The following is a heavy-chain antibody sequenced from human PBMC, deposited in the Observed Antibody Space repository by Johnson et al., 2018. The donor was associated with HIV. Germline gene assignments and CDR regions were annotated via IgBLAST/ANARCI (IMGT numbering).Heavy chain of an antibody. Sequence: QVQLVESGGGLVKPGGSLRLSCAASGFTFSDYYMRWIRQAPGKGLEWVSYISMSGRTIYYADSVKGRFTISRDNSKYSLYLQMNSLRAEDTAVYYCARDRGYWDAFDIWGQGTMVIVSS. V-gene: IGHV3-11*04. CDR2: ISMSGRTI. J-gene: IGHJ3*02. D-gene: IGHD3-22*01. CDR1: GFTFSDYY. CDR3: ARDRGYWDAFDI.